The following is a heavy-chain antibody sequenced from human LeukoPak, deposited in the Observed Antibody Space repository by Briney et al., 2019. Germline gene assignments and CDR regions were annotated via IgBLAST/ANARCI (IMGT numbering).Heavy chain of an antibody. CDR3: AREPVVPAASDNWFDP. CDR1: GGSFSGYC. V-gene: IGHV4-34*01. D-gene: IGHD2-2*01. CDR2: INHSGST. J-gene: IGHJ5*02. Sequence: PSETLSLTCAVYGGSFSGYCWSWIRQPPGKGLEWIGEINHSGSTNYNPSLKSRVTISVDTSKNQFSLKLSSVTAADTAVYYCAREPVVPAASDNWFDPWGQGTLVTVSS.